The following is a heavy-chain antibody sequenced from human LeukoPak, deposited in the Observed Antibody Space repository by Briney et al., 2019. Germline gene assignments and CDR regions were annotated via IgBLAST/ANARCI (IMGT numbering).Heavy chain of an antibody. D-gene: IGHD4-17*01. Sequence: PGGSLRLSCAASGFXLSTFNINWVRQAPGQGLEWVSSISSASGYIYYADSVKGRFTISRDNAKKSLFLQMNSLRAEDTAVYCCAREKDYGDYYFDYWGQGTLVTVSS. CDR1: GFXLSTFN. CDR3: AREKDYGDYYFDY. V-gene: IGHV3-21*01. J-gene: IGHJ4*02. CDR2: ISSASGYI.